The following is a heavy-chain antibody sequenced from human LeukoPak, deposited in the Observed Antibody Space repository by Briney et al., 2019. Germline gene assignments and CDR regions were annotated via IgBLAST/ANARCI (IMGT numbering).Heavy chain of an antibody. CDR1: DASITSYY. J-gene: IGHJ4*02. CDR2: IHYSGST. D-gene: IGHD3-16*01. Sequence: PSETLSLTCTVSDASITSYYWTWIRQPPGKGLEWIGYIHYSGSTNYNPSLKSRVTISVDTSKNQFSLKLSSVTAADTAVCYCARDLRAAYWGQGTLVTVSS. V-gene: IGHV4-59*01. CDR3: ARDLRAAY.